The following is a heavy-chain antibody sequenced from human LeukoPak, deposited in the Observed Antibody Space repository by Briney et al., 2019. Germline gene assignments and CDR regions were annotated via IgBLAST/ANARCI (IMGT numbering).Heavy chain of an antibody. J-gene: IGHJ4*02. CDR3: AKDIGGYCSGGSCWTFDY. Sequence: GRSLRLSCAASGFTFSSNGIHWVRQAPGKGLEWVAAISYDGSNKYYADSVKGRFTISRDNSKNTLYLQMNSLRAEDTAVYYCAKDIGGYCSGGSCWTFDYWGQGTLVTVSS. CDR2: ISYDGSNK. V-gene: IGHV3-30*18. D-gene: IGHD2-15*01. CDR1: GFTFSSNG.